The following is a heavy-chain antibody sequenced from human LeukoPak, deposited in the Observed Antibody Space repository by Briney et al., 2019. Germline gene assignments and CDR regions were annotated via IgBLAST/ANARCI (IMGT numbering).Heavy chain of an antibody. CDR2: IYTSGST. V-gene: IGHV4-4*07. Sequence: SETLSLTCTVSGGSISTYYWSWIRQPAGKGLEWIGRIYTSGSTNYNPSPKSRVTMSVDTSKKHFSLKLSSVTAADTAVYYCARVLADGYNSRKDAFDIWGQGTMVTVSS. D-gene: IGHD5-24*01. CDR1: GGSISTYY. CDR3: ARVLADGYNSRKDAFDI. J-gene: IGHJ3*02.